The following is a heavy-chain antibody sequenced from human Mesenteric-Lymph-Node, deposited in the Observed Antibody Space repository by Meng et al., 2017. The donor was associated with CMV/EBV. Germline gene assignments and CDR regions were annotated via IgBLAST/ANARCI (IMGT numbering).Heavy chain of an antibody. J-gene: IGHJ4*02. Sequence: GESLKISCVVSGFTLNNHGMAWVRQAPGKGLEYVSGISGPGMRDNGGRTYYSDSGKGRFAISRDNSKNTLHLQMNSLRVDDTAVYYCAKPTSVHLESCSTGSCYEDDYWGQGTLVTVSS. CDR2: ISGPGMRDNGGRT. V-gene: IGHV3-23*01. D-gene: IGHD2-2*01. CDR1: GFTLNNHG. CDR3: AKPTSVHLESCSTGSCYEDDY.